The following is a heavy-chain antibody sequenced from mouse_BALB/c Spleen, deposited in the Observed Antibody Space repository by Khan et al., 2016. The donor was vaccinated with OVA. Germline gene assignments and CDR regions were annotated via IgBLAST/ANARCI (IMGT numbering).Heavy chain of an antibody. D-gene: IGHD2-14*01. CDR2: IWSGGST. Sequence: QVRLQQSGPGPVQPSQSLSITCTVTGFSLTTYGVHWVRQSPGKGLEWLGVIWSGGSTDYNAAFIYRLSISKDNSKSQVFFILNSLPAADTALYSCARSGYRDDFAYWGQGTLVTVSA. CDR1: GFSLTTYG. J-gene: IGHJ3*01. CDR3: ARSGYRDDFAY. V-gene: IGHV2-4-1*01.